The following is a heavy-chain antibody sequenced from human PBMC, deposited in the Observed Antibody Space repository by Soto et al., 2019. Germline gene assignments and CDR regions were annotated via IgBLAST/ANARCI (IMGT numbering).Heavy chain of an antibody. D-gene: IGHD4-17*01. CDR3: ASGYGDYPFFDY. J-gene: IGHJ4*02. V-gene: IGHV1-69*02. CDR1: GGTFSSYT. Sequence: QVQLVQSGAEVKKPGSSVKVSCKASGGTFSSYTISWVRQAPGQGLEWMGRIIPILGIANYAQKFQGRVTITADKSTSTAYMELSSLRSEDTAVYYCASGYGDYPFFDYWGLGTLVTVSS. CDR2: IIPILGIA.